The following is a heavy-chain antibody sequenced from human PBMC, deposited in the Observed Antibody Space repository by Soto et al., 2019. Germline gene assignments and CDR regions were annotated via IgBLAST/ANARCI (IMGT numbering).Heavy chain of an antibody. J-gene: IGHJ5*02. D-gene: IGHD2-15*01. CDR1: GFAFSSYA. V-gene: IGHV3-23*01. CDR3: TKDQDGEWWFSQGWFDP. Sequence: EVQLLESGGGLVQPGGSLRLSCAASGFAFSSYAMSWVRQSSGKGLEWVAAIGGDGASTYYADSVRGRFIISRDNSKNTLFLHITSLRAEDTAVYYCTKDQDGEWWFSQGWFDPWGQGSLVTVSS. CDR2: IGGDGAST.